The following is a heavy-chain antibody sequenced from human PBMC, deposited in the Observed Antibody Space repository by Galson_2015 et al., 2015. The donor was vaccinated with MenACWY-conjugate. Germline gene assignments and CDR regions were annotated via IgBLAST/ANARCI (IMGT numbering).Heavy chain of an antibody. D-gene: IGHD6-19*01. CDR3: ARSLSIVVAGY. J-gene: IGHJ4*02. V-gene: IGHV3-7*01. Sequence: SLRLSCAASGFTFSTYWMTWVRQAPGKGLEWVANIMPDGSETYYVDSVKGRFTISRDNAKNSLYLQMNSLRAEDTATYYCARSLSIVVAGYWGQGTLVTDSS. CDR2: IMPDGSET. CDR1: GFTFSTYW.